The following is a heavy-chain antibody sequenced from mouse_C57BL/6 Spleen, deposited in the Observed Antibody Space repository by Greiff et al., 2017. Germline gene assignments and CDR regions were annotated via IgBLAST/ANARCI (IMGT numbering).Heavy chain of an antibody. CDR1: GYTFTSYW. D-gene: IGHD2-4*01. CDR3: ARHDYDGAYFDY. Sequence: VKLQQPGAELVKPGASVKMSCKASGYTFTSYWITWVKQRPGQGLEWIGDIYPGSGSTNYNEKFKSKATLTVDTSSSTAYMQLSSLTSEDSAVYYCARHDYDGAYFDYWGQGTTLTVSS. V-gene: IGHV1-55*01. CDR2: IYPGSGST. J-gene: IGHJ2*01.